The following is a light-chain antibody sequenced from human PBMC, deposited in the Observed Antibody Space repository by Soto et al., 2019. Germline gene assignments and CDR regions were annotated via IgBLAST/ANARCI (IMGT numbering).Light chain of an antibody. CDR3: HQDFNLTWT. V-gene: IGKV3-15*01. Sequence: DTLMTQSPATLSVSPGERATLSCRASQSVSDYLAWYQQRPGQAPRLLIFGASTRATGFPARFSGSVSGTEGAITISSLKKEDGSVYFCHQDFNLTWTFGQGTRLEIK. J-gene: IGKJ5*01. CDR1: QSVSDY. CDR2: GAS.